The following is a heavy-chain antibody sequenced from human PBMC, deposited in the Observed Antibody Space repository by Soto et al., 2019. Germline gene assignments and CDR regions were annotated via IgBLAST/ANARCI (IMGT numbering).Heavy chain of an antibody. J-gene: IGHJ6*02. CDR2: INPNSGGT. CDR3: ARALPGGYDYGMDV. Sequence: ASVKVSCKASGYTFTSYGISWVRQAPGQGLEWMGWINPNSGGTNYAQKFQGRVTMTRDTSISTAYMELSRLRSDDTAVYYCARALPGGYDYGMDVWGQGTTVTVSS. D-gene: IGHD6-13*01. CDR1: GYTFTSYG. V-gene: IGHV1-2*02.